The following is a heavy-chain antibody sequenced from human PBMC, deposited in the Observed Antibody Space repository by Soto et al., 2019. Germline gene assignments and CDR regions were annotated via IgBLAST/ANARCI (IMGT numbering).Heavy chain of an antibody. J-gene: IGHJ5*02. CDR3: AGGVLSGSYYNWFDP. V-gene: IGHV1-2*02. D-gene: IGHD1-26*01. CDR2: INPNSGGT. Sequence: GASVKVSCKASGYTFTGYYMHWVRQAPGQGLEWMGWINPNSGGTDYAQKFRGRVTMTRDTSISTAYMELSRLRSDDTAVYYCAGGVLSGSYYNWFDPWGQGTPVTVSS. CDR1: GYTFTGYY.